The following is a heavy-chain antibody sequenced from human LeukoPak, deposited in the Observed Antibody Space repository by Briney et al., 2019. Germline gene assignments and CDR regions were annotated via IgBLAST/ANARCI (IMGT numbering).Heavy chain of an antibody. CDR2: ISSSGSTI. D-gene: IGHD2-15*01. Sequence: PGGSLRLSCAASGFTFSSYEMNWVRQASGKGLEWVSYISSSGSTIYYADSVKGRFTISRDNAKNSLYLQMNSLRAEDTAVYYCVQESSSLLRSYFDYWGQGTLVTVSS. CDR3: VQESSSLLRSYFDY. J-gene: IGHJ4*02. CDR1: GFTFSSYE. V-gene: IGHV3-48*03.